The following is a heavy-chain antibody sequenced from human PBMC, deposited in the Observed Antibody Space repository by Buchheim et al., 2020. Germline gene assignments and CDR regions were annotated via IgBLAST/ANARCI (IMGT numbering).Heavy chain of an antibody. D-gene: IGHD6-19*01. CDR3: ARDKLQGIAVAGPLLY. CDR1: GFTFSSYA. V-gene: IGHV3-30-3*01. J-gene: IGHJ4*02. Sequence: QVQLVESGGGVVQPGRSLRLSCAASGFTFSSYAMHWVRQAPGKGLEWVAVISYDGSNKYYADSVKGRVTISRDNSKNTIYLQMTSLRAEDTAVYYCARDKLQGIAVAGPLLYWGQGTL. CDR2: ISYDGSNK.